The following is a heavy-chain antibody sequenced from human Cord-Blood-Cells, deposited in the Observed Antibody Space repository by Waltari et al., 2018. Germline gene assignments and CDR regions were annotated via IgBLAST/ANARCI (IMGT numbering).Heavy chain of an antibody. CDR2: INPNSGGT. J-gene: IGHJ1*01. V-gene: IGHV1-2*02. CDR3: ARGGEWLRLRYFQH. Sequence: QVQLVQSGAEVKKPGASVKVSCKASGYTFTGYHMHWLRQAPGQGLEWMGWINPNSGGTNYEQKFQGRVTMTRDTSISTAYMELSRLRSDDTAVYYCARGGEWLRLRYFQHWGQGTLVTVSS. CDR1: GYTFTGYH. D-gene: IGHD5-12*01.